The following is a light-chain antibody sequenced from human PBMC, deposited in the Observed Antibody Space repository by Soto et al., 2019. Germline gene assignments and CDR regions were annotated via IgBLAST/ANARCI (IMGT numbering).Light chain of an antibody. CDR2: GNT. J-gene: IGLJ3*02. Sequence: QSVLTQPPSVSGAPGQRVTISCTGSSSNIGAIYDVQWYQQLPGAAPKLLIYGNTNRPSGAPDRFSCSKSGTSASLAITGLQAEDEADYYCQSSDSSLSGSVFGGGTKLTVL. CDR3: QSSDSSLSGSV. CDR1: SSNIGAIYD. V-gene: IGLV1-40*01.